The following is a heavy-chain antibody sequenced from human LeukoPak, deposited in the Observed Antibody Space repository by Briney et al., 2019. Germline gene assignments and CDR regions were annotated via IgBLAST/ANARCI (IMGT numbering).Heavy chain of an antibody. CDR1: GYTFTSYY. V-gene: IGHV1-46*01. D-gene: IGHD3-22*01. CDR2: INPSGGST. CDR3: TRAPPGMTMMTDY. Sequence: ASVKVSCKASGYTFTSYYMHWVRQAPGQGLEWMGIINPSGGSTSYAQRLQGRVTMTTDTSTSVAYMELRSLTSDDTAVYYCTRAPPGMTMMTDYWGQGTLVTVSS. J-gene: IGHJ4*02.